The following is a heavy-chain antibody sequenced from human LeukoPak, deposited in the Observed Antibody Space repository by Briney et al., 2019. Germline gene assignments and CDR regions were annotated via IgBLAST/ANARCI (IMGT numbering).Heavy chain of an antibody. D-gene: IGHD3-3*01. Sequence: ASVKVSCKASGYTFASYAMNWVRQAPGQGLEWTGWINTNTGNPTYAQGFTGRFVFSLDTSVSTAYLQISSLKAEDTAVYYCARTKGFLEWLLLKSYYFDYWGQGTLVTVSS. J-gene: IGHJ4*02. CDR2: INTNTGNP. V-gene: IGHV7-4-1*02. CDR3: ARTKGFLEWLLLKSYYFDY. CDR1: GYTFASYA.